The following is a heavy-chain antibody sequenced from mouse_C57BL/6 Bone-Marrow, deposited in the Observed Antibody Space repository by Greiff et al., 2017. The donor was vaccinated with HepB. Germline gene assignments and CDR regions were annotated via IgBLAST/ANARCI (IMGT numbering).Heavy chain of an antibody. V-gene: IGHV1-52*01. Sequence: QVQLQQSGAELVRPGSSVKLSCKASGYTFTSYWMHWVKQRPIQGLEWIGNIDPSDSETHYNQKFKDKATLTVDKSSSTAYMQLSSLTSEDSALYYCARGTGAWFAYWGQGTLVTVSA. CDR1: GYTFTSYW. J-gene: IGHJ3*01. CDR2: IDPSDSET. D-gene: IGHD1-1*02. CDR3: ARGTGAWFAY.